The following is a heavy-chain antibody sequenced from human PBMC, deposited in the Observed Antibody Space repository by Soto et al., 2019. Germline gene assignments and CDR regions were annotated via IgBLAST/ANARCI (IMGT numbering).Heavy chain of an antibody. Sequence: QVQLVQSGAEVKKPGASVKVSCKASGYTFTSYAMHWVRQAPGQRLEWMGWINAGNGNTKYSQKLQGRVTITRDTSASTAYMELSSLRSEDTAVYYCAWSLVVVTAADYWGQRPLVTVSS. D-gene: IGHD2-21*02. CDR1: GYTFTSYA. CDR2: INAGNGNT. V-gene: IGHV1-3*01. J-gene: IGHJ4*02. CDR3: AWSLVVVTAADY.